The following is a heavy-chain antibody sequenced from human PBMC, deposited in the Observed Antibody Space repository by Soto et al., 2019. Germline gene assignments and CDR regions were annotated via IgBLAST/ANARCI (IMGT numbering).Heavy chain of an antibody. CDR2: RYYSEST. Sequence: SETLSLTCTVSGGSITTGGYYWSWIRQLPGKGLEWIGHRYYSESTYYNPSLKSRVSISLDTSKNQFSLKLSFVTAADTAMYYCARPKCSGGSGYSWSFDYWGQGTRVTVSS. J-gene: IGHJ4*02. V-gene: IGHV4-31*03. D-gene: IGHD2-15*01. CDR3: ARPKCSGGSGYSWSFDY. CDR1: GGSITTGGYY.